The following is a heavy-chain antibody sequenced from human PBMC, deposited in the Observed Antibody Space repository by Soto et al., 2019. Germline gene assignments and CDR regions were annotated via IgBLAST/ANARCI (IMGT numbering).Heavy chain of an antibody. Sequence: VQLQESGPGLVKPSQTLSLTCTVSGGSISPVHYWWSWLRQSPAMGLEWIGHIYNGGSTYNNPSLESRVTMSVDTTKKQLALTVSSVSAADTAVYYCARGPSGDKVDSWGQGTLVTVSS. D-gene: IGHD7-27*01. J-gene: IGHJ4*02. CDR1: GGSISPVHYW. CDR3: ARGPSGDKVDS. V-gene: IGHV4-30-4*01. CDR2: IYNGGST.